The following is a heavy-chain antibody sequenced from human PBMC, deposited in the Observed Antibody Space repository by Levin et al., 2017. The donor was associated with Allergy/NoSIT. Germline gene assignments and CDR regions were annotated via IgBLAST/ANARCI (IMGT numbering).Heavy chain of an antibody. V-gene: IGHV3-7*03. D-gene: IGHD4-11*01. CDR1: GFTFDNYW. CDR2: IKPDGTDK. CDR3: ARDTTVGGEA. J-gene: IGHJ5*02. Sequence: GESLKISCAASGFTFDNYWMTWVRQSPGKGLEWVANIKPDGTDKYYAEAVKGRFTISRDNARSSLFLQMNYLGTDDTAVYFCARDTTVGGEAWGQGTLVTVSS.